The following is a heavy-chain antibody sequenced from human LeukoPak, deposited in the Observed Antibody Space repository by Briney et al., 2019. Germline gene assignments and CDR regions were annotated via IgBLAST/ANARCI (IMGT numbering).Heavy chain of an antibody. V-gene: IGHV4-34*01. CDR1: GGSFSGYY. CDR3: ARGGQWLRPFDY. D-gene: IGHD5-12*01. J-gene: IGHJ4*02. CDR2: INNSGST. Sequence: ETLSLTCAVYGGSFSGYYWSWIRQPPGKGLEWIGEINNSGSTNYTPSLKSRVTISVDTSKNQFSLKLSSVTAADTAVYYCARGGQWLRPFDYWGQGTLV.